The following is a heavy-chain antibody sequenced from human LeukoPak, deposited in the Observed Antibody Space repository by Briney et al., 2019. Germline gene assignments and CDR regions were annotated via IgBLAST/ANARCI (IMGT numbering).Heavy chain of an antibody. CDR3: VRSAFHAGSGNYYDY. CDR1: GFIFSDYN. CDR2: ISSGSSTI. V-gene: IGHV3-48*04. J-gene: IGHJ4*02. D-gene: IGHD3-22*01. Sequence: AGGSLRLSCAASGFIFSDYNMNWVRQAPGKGLEWVSYISSGSSTIYYADSVKGRFTISRDNAENTLYLQMNSLRVEDTAVYYCVRSAFHAGSGNYYDYWGQGTLVTVSS.